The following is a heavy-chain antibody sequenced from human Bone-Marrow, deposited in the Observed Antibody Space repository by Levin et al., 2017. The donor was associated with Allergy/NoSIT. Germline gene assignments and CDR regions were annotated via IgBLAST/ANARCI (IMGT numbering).Heavy chain of an antibody. V-gene: IGHV3-20*04. CDR1: GFTFDDYV. D-gene: IGHD3-10*01. CDR3: ARGMAGSGSYYNSHELDF. Sequence: VASVKVSCAASGFTFDDYVMSWVRQAPGKGLEWVSGINWNGGSTGYADSVKGRFSIFRDNAKNSLFLQMDSLRAEDTAFYYCARGMAGSGSYYNSHELDFWGQGTLVTVSS. J-gene: IGHJ4*02. CDR2: INWNGGST.